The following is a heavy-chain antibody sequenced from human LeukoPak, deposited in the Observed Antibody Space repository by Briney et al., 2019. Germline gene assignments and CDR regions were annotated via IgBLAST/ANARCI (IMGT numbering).Heavy chain of an antibody. CDR1: GYTFTDYY. CDR2: INLYSGGT. Sequence: GASVKVSCKASGYTFTDYYLHWVRQAPGKGLEWMGWINLYSGGTNYAQNLQGRVTMTRDTSISKGYMELNRLGSDDTAVYYCARIRGGNNYHFDYWGQGTLVTVSS. CDR3: ARIRGGNNYHFDY. V-gene: IGHV1-2*02. J-gene: IGHJ4*02. D-gene: IGHD1-26*01.